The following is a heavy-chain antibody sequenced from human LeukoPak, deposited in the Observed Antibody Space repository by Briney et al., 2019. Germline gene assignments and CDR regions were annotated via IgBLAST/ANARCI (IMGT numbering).Heavy chain of an antibody. J-gene: IGHJ4*02. V-gene: IGHV3-30*18. CDR1: GFTFSSYG. CDR2: ISYDGSNK. CDR3: AKVHYGDYLPDH. Sequence: GGSLRLSCAASGFTFSSYGMHWVRQAPGKGLEWVAVISYDGSNKYYADSVKGRFTISRDNSKNTLYLQMNSLRAEDTAVYYCAKVHYGDYLPDHWGQGTLVTVSS. D-gene: IGHD4-17*01.